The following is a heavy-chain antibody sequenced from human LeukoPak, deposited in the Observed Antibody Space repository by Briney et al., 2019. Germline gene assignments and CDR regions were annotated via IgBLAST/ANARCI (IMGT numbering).Heavy chain of an antibody. Sequence: ASVKVSCKASGYTFTGYYMHWVRQAPGQGLEWMGWINPNSGGTNYAQKFQGRVTMTRDTSISTAYMGLSRLRSDDTAVYYCATQGGGPGIVVVPAAIWGQGTLVTVSS. D-gene: IGHD2-2*01. V-gene: IGHV1-2*02. CDR2: INPNSGGT. CDR3: ATQGGGPGIVVVPAAI. J-gene: IGHJ4*02. CDR1: GYTFTGYY.